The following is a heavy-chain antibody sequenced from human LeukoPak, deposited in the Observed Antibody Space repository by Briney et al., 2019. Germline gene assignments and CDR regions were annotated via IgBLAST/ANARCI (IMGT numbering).Heavy chain of an antibody. V-gene: IGHV4-31*03. J-gene: IGHJ4*02. CDR2: IYYSGST. CDR1: GGSISSGGYY. D-gene: IGHD4-17*01. CDR3: ARDRPVTTFNY. Sequence: SETLSLTCTVSGGSISSGGYYWSWIRQHPGKGLEWIGYIYYSGSTYYNPSLKSRVTISVDTSKNQFSLKLSSVTAADTAVYYCARDRPVTTFNYWGQGTLVTVSS.